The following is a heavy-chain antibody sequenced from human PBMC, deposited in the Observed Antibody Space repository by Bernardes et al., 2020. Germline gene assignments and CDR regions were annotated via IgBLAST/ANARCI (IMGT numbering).Heavy chain of an antibody. D-gene: IGHD3-10*01. V-gene: IGHV4-34*01. Sequence: SETLSLTCAVSGCSFSGYYLSWIRQPPGKGLEWIWEINHSGSTNYNPSLKSRVTISVDTSTNQFSLKLSSVTAADTAVYYCARRPLRVRGGLFDYWGQGTLVTDYS. CDR2: INHSGST. CDR3: ARRPLRVRGGLFDY. CDR1: GCSFSGYY. J-gene: IGHJ4*02.